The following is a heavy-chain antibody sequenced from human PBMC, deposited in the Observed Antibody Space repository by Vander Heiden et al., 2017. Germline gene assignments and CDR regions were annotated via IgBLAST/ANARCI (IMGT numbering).Heavy chain of an antibody. CDR2: IYHSGNT. CDR1: GVSISVNNW. CDR3: AGDDLLSGIAY. V-gene: IGHV4-4*02. Sequence: VQLQESGPGLVKPSGTMSLTCAASGVSISVNNWWSWVRQTPGKGLEWIGEIYHSGNTNYNPSLQSRVSISLDKSKNQFSLTLTSVTAADTAMYYCAGDDLLSGIAYWGQGTLVTVSS. D-gene: IGHD3-3*01. J-gene: IGHJ4*02.